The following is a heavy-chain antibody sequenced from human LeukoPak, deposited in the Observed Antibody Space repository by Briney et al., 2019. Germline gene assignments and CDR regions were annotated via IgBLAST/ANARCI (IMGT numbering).Heavy chain of an antibody. J-gene: IGHJ4*02. CDR2: IYNSGFT. V-gene: IGHV4-39*01. CDR3: ARHGGTYDFWSGYKGGGFDY. CDR1: GGSIRSRDYY. Sequence: MPSETLSLTCTVSGGSIRSRDYYWGWVRQPPGKGLEWIGVIYNSGFTYHNPSLKSRVTISVDTSKNQFSLKLSSVTAADTAVYYCARHGGTYDFWSGYKGGGFDYWGQGTLVTVSS. D-gene: IGHD3-3*01.